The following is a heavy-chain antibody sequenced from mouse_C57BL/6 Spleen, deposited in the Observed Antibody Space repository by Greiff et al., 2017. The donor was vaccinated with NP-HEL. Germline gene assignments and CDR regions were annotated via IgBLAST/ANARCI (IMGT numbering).Heavy chain of an antibody. D-gene: IGHD1-1*01. CDR3: APHYGSSYAWFAY. J-gene: IGHJ3*01. CDR1: GYTFTDYY. V-gene: IGHV1-19*01. Sequence: EVQLQQSGPVLVKPGASVKMSCKASGYTFTDYYMNWVKQSHGKSLKWIGVINPYNGGTSYNQKFKGKATLTVDKSSSTAYMELNSLTSEDSAVYYCAPHYGSSYAWFAYWGQGTLVTVSA. CDR2: INPYNGGT.